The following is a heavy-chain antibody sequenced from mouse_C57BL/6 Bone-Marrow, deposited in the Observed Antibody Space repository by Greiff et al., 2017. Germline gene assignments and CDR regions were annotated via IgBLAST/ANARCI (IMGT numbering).Heavy chain of an antibody. CDR3: ARSGRYYGSSRSWGNY. CDR1: GYTFTDYY. J-gene: IGHJ2*01. Sequence: EVQLQQSGPELVKPGASVKISCKASGYTFTDYYMNWVKQSHGKSLEWIGDINPNNGGTSYNQKFKGKATLTVDKSSSTAYMELRSLTSEDSAVYYCARSGRYYGSSRSWGNYWGQGTTLTVSS. V-gene: IGHV1-26*01. D-gene: IGHD1-1*01. CDR2: INPNNGGT.